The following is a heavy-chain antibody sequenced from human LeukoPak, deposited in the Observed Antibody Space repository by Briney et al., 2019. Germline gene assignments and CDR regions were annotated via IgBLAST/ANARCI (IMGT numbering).Heavy chain of an antibody. D-gene: IGHD3-10*01. CDR1: GGSISSSNW. CDR2: IYHSGST. CDR3: ARVTTDYYGSGSYSLDY. V-gene: IGHV4-4*02. Sequence: SGTLSLTCAVSGGSISSSNWWSWVRQPPGKGLEWIGEIYHSGSTNYNPSLKSRVTISVDKSKNQFSLKLSSVTAADTAVYYCARVTTDYYGSGSYSLDYWGQGTLVTVSS. J-gene: IGHJ4*02.